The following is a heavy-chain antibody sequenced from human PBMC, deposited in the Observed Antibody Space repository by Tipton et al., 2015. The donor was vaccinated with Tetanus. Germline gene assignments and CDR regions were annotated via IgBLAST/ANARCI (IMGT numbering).Heavy chain of an antibody. J-gene: IGHJ4*02. V-gene: IGHV4-61*01. CDR3: ARANNDFPKKGPFDY. Sequence: LRLSCTVSGGSVSRSSHYWCWIRQPPGKPLEWVGYIYHNENTNYSPSLKSRITFSVGTSKNQFSLNLRSVTAADTAVYYCARANNDFPKKGPFDYWGQGTLVTVSS. D-gene: IGHD3-3*01. CDR1: GGSVSRSSHY. CDR2: IYHNENT.